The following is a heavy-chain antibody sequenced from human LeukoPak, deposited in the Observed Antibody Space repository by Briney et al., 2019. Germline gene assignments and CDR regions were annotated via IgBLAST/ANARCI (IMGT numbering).Heavy chain of an antibody. V-gene: IGHV1-2*02. CDR1: GYTFTGYY. Sequence: ASVKVSCKASGYTFTGYYMHWVRQAPGQGLEWMGWINPNSGGTNYAQKFQGRVTMTRDTSISTAYMEVSRVRSDDTAMYYCARGSSTRVYYYYYMDVWGKGTTVTVSS. CDR2: INPNSGGT. D-gene: IGHD6-6*01. CDR3: ARGSSTRVYYYYYMDV. J-gene: IGHJ6*03.